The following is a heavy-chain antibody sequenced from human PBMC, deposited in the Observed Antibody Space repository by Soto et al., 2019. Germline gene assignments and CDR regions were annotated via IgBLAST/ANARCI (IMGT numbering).Heavy chain of an antibody. CDR2: IYYSGST. Sequence: QVQLQESGPGLVKPSETLSLTCTVSGGSISSYYWSWIRQPPGKGLEWIGYIYYSGSTNYNPSLKSRVTISVDTSKNQFSLKLSSVTAADTAVYYCARVWVLDDSRGDGAFDIWGQGTMVTVSS. CDR3: ARVWVLDDSRGDGAFDI. V-gene: IGHV4-59*01. D-gene: IGHD2-2*03. J-gene: IGHJ3*02. CDR1: GGSISSYY.